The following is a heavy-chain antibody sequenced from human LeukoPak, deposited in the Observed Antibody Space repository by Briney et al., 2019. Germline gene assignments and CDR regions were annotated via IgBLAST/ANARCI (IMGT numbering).Heavy chain of an antibody. D-gene: IGHD2-15*01. Sequence: GGSMRLSCAASGLAFSAYKMHWVRQAPRKGLVWVSRISTDGYTTDYADFVQGRFTASRDNTKNTWSLEMNSLRAEDTAVYYCVVGGSPGCWGQGTLVTVSS. CDR1: GLAFSAYK. V-gene: IGHV3-74*01. CDR2: ISTDGYTT. J-gene: IGHJ4*02. CDR3: VVGGSPGC.